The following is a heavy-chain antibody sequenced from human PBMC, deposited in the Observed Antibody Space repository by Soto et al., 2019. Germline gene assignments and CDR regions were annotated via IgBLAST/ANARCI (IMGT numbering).Heavy chain of an antibody. V-gene: IGHV3-15*01. CDR1: RFPFPNAW. D-gene: IGHD1-26*01. CDR2: IKSEIDGATT. J-gene: IGHJ4*02. Sequence: GGSLILSSSASRFPFPNAWMNWVRQPPGKGLEWVGRIKSEIDGATTDYAAPVKGRFTISRDDSENTLYLQMNSLKTEDTAVYYCTRHSGSYSWGQGT. CDR3: TRHSGSYS.